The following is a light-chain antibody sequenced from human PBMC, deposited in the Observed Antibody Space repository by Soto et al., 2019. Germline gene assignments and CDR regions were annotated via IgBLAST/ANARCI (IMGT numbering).Light chain of an antibody. Sequence: DIVMTQSPATLSVSPGERATLSCRASQSISSNLAWYQQKPGQAPRLLIYGASTRATGIPARFSGSGSGTEFTLTISSLRSEGFAVYYCQQYSIWPYTFGQGTKLEIK. CDR2: GAS. V-gene: IGKV3-15*01. CDR1: QSISSN. CDR3: QQYSIWPYT. J-gene: IGKJ2*01.